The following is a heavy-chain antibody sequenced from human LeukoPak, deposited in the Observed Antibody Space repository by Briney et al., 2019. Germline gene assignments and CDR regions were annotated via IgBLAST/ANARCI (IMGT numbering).Heavy chain of an antibody. CDR3: ARGQDYYDSSVLGY. V-gene: IGHV4-61*01. J-gene: IGHJ4*02. D-gene: IGHD3-22*01. CDR1: GYSISSSYY. CDR2: IYYSGST. Sequence: PSETLSLTCAVSGYSISSSYYWSWIRQPPGKGLEWIGYIYYSGSTNYNPSLKSRVTISVDTSKNQFSLKLSSVTAADTAVYYCARGQDYYDSSVLGYWGQGTLVTVSS.